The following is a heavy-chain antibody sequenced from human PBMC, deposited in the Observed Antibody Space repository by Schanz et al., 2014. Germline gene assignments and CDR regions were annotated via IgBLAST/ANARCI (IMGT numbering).Heavy chain of an antibody. J-gene: IGHJ4*02. V-gene: IGHV3-33*01. Sequence: QVQLVESGGGVVQPGRSLRLSCATSGLNFDYYGMNWVRQAPGKGLEWVANIGYDGSEKYYVDSVKGRFTISRDNSKNTLYLQINNLRAEDTAVYYCARGPIPIQGVPMDFWGQGTLVTVSS. CDR3: ARGPIPIQGVPMDF. CDR1: GLNFDYYG. D-gene: IGHD3-10*01. CDR2: IGYDGSEK.